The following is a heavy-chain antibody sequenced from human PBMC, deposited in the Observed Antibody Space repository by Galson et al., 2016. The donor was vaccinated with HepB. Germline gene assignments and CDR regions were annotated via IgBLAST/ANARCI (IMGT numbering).Heavy chain of an antibody. CDR2: INGDGYTI. CDR3: NTWDREYFDL. J-gene: IGHJ4*02. D-gene: IGHD1-26*01. Sequence: SLRLSCAASGFTFSGHDMSWVRQAPGKGLEWVATINGDGYTIHYADSVKGRFTVTRDDSKNTLNLRMYSLRAADTSVYYCNTWDREYFDLWGQGTQVTVSS. CDR1: GFTFSGHD. V-gene: IGHV3-23*01.